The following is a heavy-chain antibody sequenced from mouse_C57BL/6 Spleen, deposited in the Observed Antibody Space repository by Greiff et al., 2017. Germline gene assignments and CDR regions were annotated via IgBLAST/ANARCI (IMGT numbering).Heavy chain of an antibody. CDR2: IYPGDGDT. V-gene: IGHV1-80*01. CDR1: GYAFSSYW. Sequence: VQLQQSGASVKISCKASGYAFSSYWMNWVKQRPGKGLEWIGQIYPGDGDTNYNGKFKGKATLTADKSSSTAYMQLSSLTSEDSAVYFCARRNYYGRGAMDYWGQGTSVTVSS. D-gene: IGHD1-1*01. CDR3: ARRNYYGRGAMDY. J-gene: IGHJ4*01.